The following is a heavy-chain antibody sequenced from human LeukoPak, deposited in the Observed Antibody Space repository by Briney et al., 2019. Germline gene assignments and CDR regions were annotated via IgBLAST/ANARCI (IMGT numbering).Heavy chain of an antibody. D-gene: IGHD6-13*01. V-gene: IGHV1-2*02. CDR1: GYTFTGYY. Sequence: ASVKVSCKASGYTFTGYYMHWVRQAPGQGLEWMGWINPNSGGTNYAQKFQGRVTMTRDTSISTAYMELSRLRSDDTAVYYCARVYSSSWYPNWFDPWGQGTLVTVSS. CDR3: ARVYSSSWYPNWFDP. J-gene: IGHJ5*02. CDR2: INPNSGGT.